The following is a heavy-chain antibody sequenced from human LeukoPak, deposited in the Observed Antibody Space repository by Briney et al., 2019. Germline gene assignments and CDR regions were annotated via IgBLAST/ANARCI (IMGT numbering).Heavy chain of an antibody. V-gene: IGHV4-4*09. D-gene: IGHD6-6*01. J-gene: IGHJ4*02. Sequence: SETLSLTCTVSGGSISSYYWSWIRQPPGKGLEWIGYIYTSGTTNYNPSLKSRVTISEDTSKNQFSLILSSVTAADTAVYYCARLTYSNSSPFDYWGQGTLVTVSS. CDR1: GGSISSYY. CDR2: IYTSGTT. CDR3: ARLTYSNSSPFDY.